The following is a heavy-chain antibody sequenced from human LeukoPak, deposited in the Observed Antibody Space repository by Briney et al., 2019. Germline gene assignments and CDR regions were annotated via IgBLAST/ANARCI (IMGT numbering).Heavy chain of an antibody. D-gene: IGHD7-27*01. CDR3: VKDGTHWDFDY. V-gene: IGHV3-30*02. CDR1: GFTFSGHV. CDR2: IRVDASDK. J-gene: IGHJ4*02. Sequence: PGGSLRLSCAASGFTFSGHVMHWVRQAPGKGLEWVAFIRVDASDKYYADAVRGRFTISRDNSKDTLYLQMNSLRADDTAVSYCVKDGTHWDFDYWGRGALVTVSS.